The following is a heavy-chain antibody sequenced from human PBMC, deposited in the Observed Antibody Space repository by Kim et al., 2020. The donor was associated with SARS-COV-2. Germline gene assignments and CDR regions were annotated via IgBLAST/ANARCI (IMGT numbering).Heavy chain of an antibody. D-gene: IGHD6-25*01. J-gene: IGHJ6*02. CDR3: ARDTAAAMDV. V-gene: IGHV3-72*01. CDR1: GFTFTDHY. CDR2: TTSKGNIYTT. Sequence: GGSLRLSCAASGFTFTDHYMDWVRQAPGKGLEWRSRTTSKGNIYTTYAPSVKGRFIVSRENSKNSLYLQMNSLKTEDTAVYYCARDTAAAMDVWGQGTT.